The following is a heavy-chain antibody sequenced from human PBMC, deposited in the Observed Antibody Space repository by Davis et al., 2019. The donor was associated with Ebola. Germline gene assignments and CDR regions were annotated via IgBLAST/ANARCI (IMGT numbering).Heavy chain of an antibody. Sequence: SETLSLTYAVSGGSFSGYYWSWIRQPPAQGLVWIGEINHSGSTNYNPSLKSRVTISVDTSKNQFSLKLSSVTAADTAVYYCARGRGYSSSWSFYYDARDVWGQGTTVTVSS. D-gene: IGHD6-13*01. CDR1: GGSFSGYY. V-gene: IGHV4-34*01. CDR2: INHSGST. J-gene: IGHJ6*02. CDR3: ARGRGYSSSWSFYYDARDV.